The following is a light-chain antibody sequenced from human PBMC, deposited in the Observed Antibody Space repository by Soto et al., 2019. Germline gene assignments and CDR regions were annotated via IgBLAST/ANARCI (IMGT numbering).Light chain of an antibody. V-gene: IGLV2-14*01. CDR3: SSYTSSTTQYV. J-gene: IGLJ1*01. CDR2: EVS. Sequence: SALTQPASVSGSPGQSITISCTGTSSDVGGYNFVSWYQQHPGKAPKVMIYEVSNRPSGVSIRFSGSKSGNTASLTISGLQAEDEADYYCSSYTSSTTQYVFGTGTKLTVL. CDR1: SSDVGGYNF.